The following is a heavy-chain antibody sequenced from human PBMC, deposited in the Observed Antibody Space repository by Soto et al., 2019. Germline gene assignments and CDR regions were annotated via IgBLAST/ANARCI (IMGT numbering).Heavy chain of an antibody. Sequence: SETLSLTCTVSGGSISSGDYYWSWIRQPPGKGLEWIGYIYYSGSTYYNPSLKSRVTISVDTSKNQFSLKLSSVTAADTAVYYCARGTYYYDSSGYYHTYYFDYWGQGTLVTVSS. D-gene: IGHD3-22*01. J-gene: IGHJ4*02. CDR2: IYYSGST. CDR3: ARGTYYYDSSGYYHTYYFDY. CDR1: GGSISSGDYY. V-gene: IGHV4-30-4*01.